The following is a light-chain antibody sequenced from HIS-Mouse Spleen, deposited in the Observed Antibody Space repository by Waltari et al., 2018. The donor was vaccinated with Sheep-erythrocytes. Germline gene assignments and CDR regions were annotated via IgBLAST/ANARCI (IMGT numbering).Light chain of an antibody. CDR2: EVS. CDR1: SSDVGGYNY. J-gene: IGLJ2*01. V-gene: IGLV2-8*01. Sequence: QSALTQPPSASGSPGQSVTISCTGTSSDVGGYNYVSWYQQHPGKAPKLMIYEVSKLASGVPDRVYGSKSGNTASLTVSGLQAEDEADYYCSSYAGSNNVVFGGGTKLTVL. CDR3: SSYAGSNNVV.